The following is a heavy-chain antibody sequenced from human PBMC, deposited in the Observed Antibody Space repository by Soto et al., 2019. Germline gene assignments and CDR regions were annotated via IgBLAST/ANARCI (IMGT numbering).Heavy chain of an antibody. D-gene: IGHD3-10*01. CDR1: GGSISSGDYY. V-gene: IGHV4-30-4*01. CDR2: ISDSGST. Sequence: SETLSLTCTVSGGSISSGDYYWSWIRQPPGKGLEWIGYISDSGSTYYNPSLNSRVTISVDTSKDQFSLKLSSVTAADTAVYYCARDGTMVRGVTPHYYYGMDVWGQGTTVTVSS. CDR3: ARDGTMVRGVTPHYYYGMDV. J-gene: IGHJ6*02.